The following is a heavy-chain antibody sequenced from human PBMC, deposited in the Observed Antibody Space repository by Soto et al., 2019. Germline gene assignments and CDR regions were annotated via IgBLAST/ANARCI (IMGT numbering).Heavy chain of an antibody. CDR3: AREGGAAPGARREWYLDL. D-gene: IGHD6-25*01. V-gene: IGHV1-2*02. J-gene: IGHJ2*01. Sequence: QVQLVQSGAEVKKPGASVTVSCKTSGYPLTDFYIHWVQQAPGQGLEWMAWINPHTGDTNTALKFQGRVTMTRDTSINTAFMELTRLSSDDTAVYYCAREGGAAPGARREWYLDLWGRGTLVSVSS. CDR1: GYPLTDFY. CDR2: INPHTGDT.